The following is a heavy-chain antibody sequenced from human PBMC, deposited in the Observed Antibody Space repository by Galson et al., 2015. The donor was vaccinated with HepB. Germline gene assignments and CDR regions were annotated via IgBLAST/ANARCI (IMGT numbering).Heavy chain of an antibody. CDR2: IKQDGSEK. V-gene: IGHV3-7*03. CDR1: GFTLSTYW. CDR3: ARGRKCRSTGCYSYYYGMDV. D-gene: IGHD2-2*01. Sequence: SLRLSCAASGFTLSTYWMNWVRQAPGKGLEWVANIKQDGSEKYSVDSVKGRFTISRDNAKNSLYLQMNSLRVEDTAVYYCARGRKCRSTGCYSYYYGMDVWGQVTTVTVSS. J-gene: IGHJ6*02.